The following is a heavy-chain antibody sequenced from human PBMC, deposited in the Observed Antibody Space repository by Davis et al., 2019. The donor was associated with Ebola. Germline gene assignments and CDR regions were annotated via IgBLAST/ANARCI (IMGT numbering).Heavy chain of an antibody. CDR2: ISAYNGNT. D-gene: IGHD6-13*01. CDR1: GYTFTSYG. V-gene: IGHV1-18*01. J-gene: IGHJ4*02. CDR3: ARDLAAMGAAAGPLDY. Sequence: AASVKVSCKASGYTFTSYGISWVRQAPGQGLEWMGWISAYNGNTNYAQKLQGRVTMTTDTSTSTAYMELRSLRSDDTAVYYCARDLAAMGAAAGPLDYWGQGTLVTVSS.